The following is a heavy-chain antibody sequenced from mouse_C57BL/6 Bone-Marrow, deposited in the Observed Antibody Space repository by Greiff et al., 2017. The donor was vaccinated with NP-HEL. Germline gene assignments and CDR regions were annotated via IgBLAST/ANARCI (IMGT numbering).Heavy chain of an antibody. J-gene: IGHJ3*01. CDR2: ISDGGSYT. V-gene: IGHV5-4*01. CDR3: AREGFAY. CDR1: GFTFSSYA. Sequence: EVQLVESGEGLVKPGGSLKLSCAASGFTFSSYAMSWVRQTPEKRLEWVATISDGGSYTYYPDNVKGRFTISRDNAKNNLYLQMSHLKSEDTAMYYCAREGFAYWGQGTLVTVSA.